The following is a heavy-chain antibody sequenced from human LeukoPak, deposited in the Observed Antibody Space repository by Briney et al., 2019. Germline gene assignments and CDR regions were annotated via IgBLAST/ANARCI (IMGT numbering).Heavy chain of an antibody. CDR2: INTDGRST. J-gene: IGHJ4*02. CDR3: ARGRELVDY. V-gene: IGHV3-74*01. Sequence: GGSLRLSCAASGFTFRSYWMHWVRQASGKGLVWVSRINTDGRSTSYADSVKGRFTISRDNAKNTLFLQMYSLRAEDTAVYYCARGRELVDYWGQGTLVTVSS. D-gene: IGHD1-26*01. CDR1: GFTFRSYW.